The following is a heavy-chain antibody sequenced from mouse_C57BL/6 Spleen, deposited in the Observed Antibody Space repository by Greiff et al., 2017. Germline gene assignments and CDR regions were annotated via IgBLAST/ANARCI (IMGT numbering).Heavy chain of an antibody. CDR1: GFNIKDDY. CDR3: TLRGY. V-gene: IGHV14-4*01. Sequence: EVQGVESGAELVRPGASVKLSCTASGFNIKDDYMHWVKQRPEQGLEWIGWIDPENGDTEYASKFQGKATITADTSSHTAYLQLSSLTSEATAVYYCTLRGYWGQGTAVTVSS. J-gene: IGHJ4*01. CDR2: IDPENGDT.